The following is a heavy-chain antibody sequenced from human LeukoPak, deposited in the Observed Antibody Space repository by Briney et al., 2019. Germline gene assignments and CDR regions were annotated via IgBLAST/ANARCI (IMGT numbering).Heavy chain of an antibody. Sequence: SETLSLTCAVYGGSFSGYYWSWIRQPPGKGLEWIGEINHSGSTNYNPSLKSRVTISVDTSKNQFSLKLSSVTAADTAVYYCPRKAVVVAATLEGFDYWGQGPRVTVSS. J-gene: IGHJ4*02. CDR1: GGSFSGYY. CDR2: INHSGST. D-gene: IGHD2-15*01. CDR3: PRKAVVVAATLEGFDY. V-gene: IGHV4-34*01.